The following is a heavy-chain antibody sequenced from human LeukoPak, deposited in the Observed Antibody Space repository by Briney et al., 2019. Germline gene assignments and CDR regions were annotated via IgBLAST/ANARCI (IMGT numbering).Heavy chain of an antibody. Sequence: ASVTVSCKASGYTFTSYDINWVRQAPGQGLEWMGWMNPNSGNTGYAQKFQGRVTMTRNTSISTAYMELSSLRSEDTAVYYCARWRIVAPLRYYYYGMDVWGQGTTVTVSS. J-gene: IGHJ6*02. CDR3: ARWRIVAPLRYYYYGMDV. D-gene: IGHD2-15*01. V-gene: IGHV1-8*01. CDR2: MNPNSGNT. CDR1: GYTFTSYD.